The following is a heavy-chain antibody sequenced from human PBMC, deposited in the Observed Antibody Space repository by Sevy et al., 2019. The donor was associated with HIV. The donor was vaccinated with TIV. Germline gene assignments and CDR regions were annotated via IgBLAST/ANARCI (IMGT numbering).Heavy chain of an antibody. CDR2: IYYSGST. D-gene: IGHD3-16*02. CDR1: GGSISSYY. V-gene: IGHV4-59*12. J-gene: IGHJ2*01. Sequence: SETLSLTCTVSGGSISSYYWSWIRQPPGKGLEWIGYIYYSGSTNYNPSLKSRVTMSVDTSKNQFSLKLSSVTAADTAIYYCARGGERVIPSPVLGLGPWTKYWYFDLWGRGTLVTVSS. CDR3: ARGGERVIPSPVLGLGPWTKYWYFDL.